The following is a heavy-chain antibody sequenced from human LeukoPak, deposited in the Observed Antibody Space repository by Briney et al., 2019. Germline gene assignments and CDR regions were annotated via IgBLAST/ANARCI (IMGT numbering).Heavy chain of an antibody. CDR2: ISAYNGNT. CDR1: GYTFTSYG. V-gene: IGHV1-18*01. CDR3: ARDLFEYSSFRYYYYYMDV. Sequence: GASVKVSCKASGYTFTSYGISWVRQAPGQGLEWMGWISAYNGNTNYAQKLQGRVTMTTDTSTSTAYMELRSLRSDDTAVYYCARDLFEYSSFRYYYYYMDVWGKGTTVTVSS. J-gene: IGHJ6*03. D-gene: IGHD6-6*01.